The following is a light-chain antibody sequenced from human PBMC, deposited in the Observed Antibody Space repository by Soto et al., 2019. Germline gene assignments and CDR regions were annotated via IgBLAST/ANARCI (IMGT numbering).Light chain of an antibody. Sequence: QSVLTQPPSVSGAPGQRVTISCTGSSTNIGAGYDVHWYQQLPGTAPKLLIYGNSNRPSGVPDRFSGSKSGTSASLAITGLQVEDEAEYYCQSYDSRLTGSGVFGGGTKLTVL. CDR2: GNS. CDR3: QSYDSRLTGSGV. V-gene: IGLV1-40*01. J-gene: IGLJ3*02. CDR1: STNIGAGYD.